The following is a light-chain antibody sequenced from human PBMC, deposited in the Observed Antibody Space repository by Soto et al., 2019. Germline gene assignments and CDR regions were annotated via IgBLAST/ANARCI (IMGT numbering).Light chain of an antibody. J-gene: IGKJ1*01. Sequence: VFTRSPGHRPLWIGKRATSAGRASESVRSSYLAWYQQKPGQAPGLLIYGASTRATGIPDRFTGSGSGTDCTLSVSRLEPEDLAVYFCQQYGSSPATFGQGTKVDIK. CDR2: GAS. CDR3: QQYGSSPAT. V-gene: IGKV3-20*01. CDR1: ESVRSSY.